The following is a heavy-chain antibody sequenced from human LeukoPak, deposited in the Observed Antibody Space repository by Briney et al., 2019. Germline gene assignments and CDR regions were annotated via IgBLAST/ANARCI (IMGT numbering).Heavy chain of an antibody. CDR3: ARRRNPIVVVPAAVSPWFDP. CDR1: GDTFTGYY. J-gene: IGHJ5*02. D-gene: IGHD2-2*01. CDR2: INPNSGGT. Sequence: ASVKVSCKASGDTFTGYYMHWVRQAPGQGLEWMGWINPNSGGTNYAQKFQGRVTMTRDTSISTAYMELSRLRSDDTAVYYCARRRNPIVVVPAAVSPWFDPWGQGTLVTVSS. V-gene: IGHV1-2*02.